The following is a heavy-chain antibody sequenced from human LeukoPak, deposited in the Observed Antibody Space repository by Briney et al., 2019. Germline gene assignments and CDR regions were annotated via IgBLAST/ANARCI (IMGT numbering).Heavy chain of an antibody. CDR3: ARGLRGTYDSSGHGWFDP. J-gene: IGHJ5*02. D-gene: IGHD3-22*01. CDR1: GGSISSYF. V-gene: IGHV4-59*12. Sequence: SEALSLTCTVSGGSISSYFWSWVRQPPGKGLEWIGSIYYSGSTYYNPSLKSRVTISVDTSKNQFSLKLSSVTAADTAVYYCARGLRGTYDSSGHGWFDPWGQGTQVTVSS. CDR2: IYYSGST.